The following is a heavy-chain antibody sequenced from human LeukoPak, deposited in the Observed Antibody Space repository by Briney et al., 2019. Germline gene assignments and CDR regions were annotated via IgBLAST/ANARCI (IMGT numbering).Heavy chain of an antibody. V-gene: IGHV3-7*03. CDR1: GFTFSSYW. J-gene: IGHJ6*02. D-gene: IGHD3-16*01. Sequence: GGSLRLSCAASGFTFSSYWMNWARQAPGKGLEWVASINHNGNVNYYVDSVKGRFTISRDNAKNSLYVQMSNLRAEDTAVYFCARGGGLDVWGQGATVTVSS. CDR2: INHNGNVN. CDR3: ARGGGLDV.